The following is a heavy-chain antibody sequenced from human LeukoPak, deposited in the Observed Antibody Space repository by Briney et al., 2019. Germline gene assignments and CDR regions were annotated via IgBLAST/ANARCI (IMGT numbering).Heavy chain of an antibody. CDR3: AREIYHDFQHAFDI. CDR1: GGSFSGYY. V-gene: IGHV4-31*11. J-gene: IGHJ3*02. D-gene: IGHD3-3*01. CDR2: IYYSGST. Sequence: SETLSLTCAVYGGSFSGYYWSWIRQHPGKGMEWIGYIYYSGSTYYNPSLKSRVTISVDTSKNQFSLKLSSVTAADTAVYYCAREIYHDFQHAFDIWGQGTMVTVSS.